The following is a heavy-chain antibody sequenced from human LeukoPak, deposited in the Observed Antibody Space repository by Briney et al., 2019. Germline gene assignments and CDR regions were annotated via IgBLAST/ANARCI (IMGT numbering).Heavy chain of an antibody. CDR1: GGSFSGYY. CDR2: INHSGSS. CDR3: ARGTSGWYWFDP. J-gene: IGHJ5*02. Sequence: SETLSLTCAVYGGSFSGYYWSWIRQPPGKELEWIGEINHSGSSNYNPSLKSRVTITVDTSKNQFSLKLSSVTAADTAVYYCARGTSGWYWFDPWGQGTLVTVSS. V-gene: IGHV4-34*01. D-gene: IGHD6-19*01.